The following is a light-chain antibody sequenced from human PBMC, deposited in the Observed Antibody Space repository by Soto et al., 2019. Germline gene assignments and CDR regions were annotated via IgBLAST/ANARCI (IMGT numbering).Light chain of an antibody. V-gene: IGKV1-5*03. CDR2: KAS. Sequence: DIQMTQSPSTLSASVGDRVTITCRASQTISTWLAWYQQKPGKAPNLLIYKASSLKSGVPSRFSGSASGTEFTLTISSLQPDDFATYYCQQYNSRFGQGTKVEIK. CDR3: QQYNSR. CDR1: QTISTW. J-gene: IGKJ1*01.